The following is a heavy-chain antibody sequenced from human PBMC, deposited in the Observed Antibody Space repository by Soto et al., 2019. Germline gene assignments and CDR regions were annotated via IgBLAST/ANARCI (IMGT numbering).Heavy chain of an antibody. D-gene: IGHD5-12*01. V-gene: IGHV3-33*06. Sequence: QVQMVESGGGGVKPGRSLSLSCAGSGFSFENYGFPGVPRVPGGGLEWGAIFWYDGSLQYYAAAVKGRFTISRDNSKNTLYLEMNSLRAEDTAVYYCANLWGDGYNLGQDYNGMDVWGQGTTVIVSS. CDR1: GFSFENYG. J-gene: IGHJ6*02. CDR3: ANLWGDGYNLGQDYNGMDV. CDR2: FWYDGSLQ.